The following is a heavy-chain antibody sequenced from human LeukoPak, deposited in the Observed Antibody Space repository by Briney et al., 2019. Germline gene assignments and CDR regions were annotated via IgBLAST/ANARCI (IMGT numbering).Heavy chain of an antibody. CDR2: IYYSGST. V-gene: IGHV4-31*03. CDR3: ARALTFGGVIVY. J-gene: IGHJ4*02. CDR1: GGSISSGGYY. D-gene: IGHD3-16*02. Sequence: PQTLSLTCTVSGGSISSGGYYWSWIRQHPGKGLEWIGYIYYSGSTYYNPSLKSRVTISVDTSKNQFSLKLSSVTAADTAVYYCARALTFGGVIVYWGQGTLVTVSS.